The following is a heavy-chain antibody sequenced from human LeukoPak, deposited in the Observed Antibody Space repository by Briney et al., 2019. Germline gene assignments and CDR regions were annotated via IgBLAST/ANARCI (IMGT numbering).Heavy chain of an antibody. V-gene: IGHV1-24*01. CDR3: ATLALRITIFGVVPYNWFDP. CDR2: FDPEDGET. Sequence: ASVKVSCTVSGYTLTELSMHWVRQAPGKGLEWMGGFDPEDGETIYAQKFQGRVTMTEDTSTDTAYMELSSLRSEDTAVYYCATLALRITIFGVVPYNWFDPWGQGTLVTVSS. J-gene: IGHJ5*02. CDR1: GYTLTELS. D-gene: IGHD3-3*01.